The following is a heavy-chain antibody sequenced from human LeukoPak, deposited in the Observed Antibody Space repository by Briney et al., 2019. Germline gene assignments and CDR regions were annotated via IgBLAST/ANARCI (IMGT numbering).Heavy chain of an antibody. CDR2: ISAYNGNT. Sequence: ASVTVSCKASGYTFTRYGSRWVRQAPGQGLEWMGWISAYNGNTNYAQKLQGRVTMTTDTSMSTAYMELRSLRSDYTAVYYCARDLNRYFAWLLRLDYWGQGTLVTVSS. CDR3: ARDLNRYFAWLLRLDY. CDR1: GYTFTRYG. J-gene: IGHJ4*02. D-gene: IGHD3-9*01. V-gene: IGHV1-18*04.